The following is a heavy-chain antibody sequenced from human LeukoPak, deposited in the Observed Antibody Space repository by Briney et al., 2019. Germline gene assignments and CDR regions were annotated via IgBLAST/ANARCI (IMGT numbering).Heavy chain of an antibody. J-gene: IGHJ4*02. CDR2: IKQDGSEK. CDR1: GFTFSSYW. Sequence: GGSLRLSCAASGFTFSSYWMSWVRQAPGKGLEWVANIKQDGSEKYYVDSVKGRFTISGDNAKNSLYLQMNSLRAEDTAVYYCARVKVGAPTGYFDYWGQGTLVTVSS. CDR3: ARVKVGAPTGYFDY. V-gene: IGHV3-7*01. D-gene: IGHD1-26*01.